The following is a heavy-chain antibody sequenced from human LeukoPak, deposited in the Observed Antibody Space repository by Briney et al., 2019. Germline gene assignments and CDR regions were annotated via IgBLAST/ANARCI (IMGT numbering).Heavy chain of an antibody. V-gene: IGHV1-2*02. D-gene: IGHD4-17*01. Sequence: ASVKVSCKASGYTFTGYYMHWVRQAPGQGLEWMGWINPNSGGTNYAQKFQGRVTMTRDTSISTAYMELSRLRSDDTAVYYCRADRYGDYGDYIDYWGQGTLVTVSS. CDR1: GYTFTGYY. CDR3: RADRYGDYGDYIDY. CDR2: INPNSGGT. J-gene: IGHJ4*02.